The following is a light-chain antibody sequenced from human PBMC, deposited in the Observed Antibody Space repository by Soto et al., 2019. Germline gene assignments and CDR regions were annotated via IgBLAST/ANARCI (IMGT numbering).Light chain of an antibody. CDR2: VAS. V-gene: IGKV1-39*01. Sequence: DIQMTQSPSTLSASLGDRVTITCRASQSITSWLAWYQQTPGKAPKLLIYVASTLQSGVPSRFTGGGSGTDFTLTISSLQLEDFATYYCQQTFGTPQTFGQGTKVEIK. J-gene: IGKJ1*01. CDR1: QSITSW. CDR3: QQTFGTPQT.